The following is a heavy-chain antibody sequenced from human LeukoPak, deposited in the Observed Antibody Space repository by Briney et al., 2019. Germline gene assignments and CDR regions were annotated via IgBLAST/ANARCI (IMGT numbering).Heavy chain of an antibody. V-gene: IGHV4-59*01. CDR2: IYYSGST. J-gene: IGHJ1*01. Sequence: PSETLSLTCTVSGGSISSYYWSWIRQPPGKGLEWIGYIYYSGSTNYNPSLKSRVTISVDTSKNQLSLKLSSVTAADTAVYYCAREGSIVGATPYFQHWGQGTLVTVSS. D-gene: IGHD1-26*01. CDR1: GGSISSYY. CDR3: AREGSIVGATPYFQH.